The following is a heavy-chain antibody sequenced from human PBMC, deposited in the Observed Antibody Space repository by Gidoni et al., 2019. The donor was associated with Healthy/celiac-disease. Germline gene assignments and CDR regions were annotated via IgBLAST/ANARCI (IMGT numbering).Heavy chain of an antibody. CDR2: IWNDGSNK. CDR3: AREEGGYSSGPFDY. J-gene: IGHJ4*02. D-gene: IGHD6-19*01. V-gene: IGHV3-33*01. Sequence: QVQLVESGGGVVQPGRSLRLSCAASGFTFSSYGMHWVRQAPGKGLGWVAVIWNDGSNKYYADSVKGRFTISRDNSKNTLYLQMNSLRAEDTAVYYCAREEGGYSSGPFDYWGQGTLVTVSS. CDR1: GFTFSSYG.